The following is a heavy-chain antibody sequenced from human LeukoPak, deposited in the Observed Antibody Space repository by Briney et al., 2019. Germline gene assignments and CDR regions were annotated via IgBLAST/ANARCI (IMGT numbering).Heavy chain of an antibody. Sequence: SETLSLTCAVSGGSISSSNWWSWVRQPPGKGLEWIGEIYHSGSTNYNPPLKSRVTISVDKSKNQFSLKLSSVTAADTAVYYCARGAPYDYVWGSYRYTPPYYFDYWGQGTLVTVSS. CDR1: GGSISSSNW. J-gene: IGHJ4*02. CDR2: IYHSGST. D-gene: IGHD3-16*02. CDR3: ARGAPYDYVWGSYRYTPPYYFDY. V-gene: IGHV4-4*02.